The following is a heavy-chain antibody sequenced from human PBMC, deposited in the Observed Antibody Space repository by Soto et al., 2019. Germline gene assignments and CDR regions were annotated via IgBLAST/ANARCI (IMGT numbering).Heavy chain of an antibody. D-gene: IGHD5-18*01. CDR1: GFTFSSYG. V-gene: IGHV3-23*01. CDR2: ISGSGGST. CDR3: ARTISGYSYGYGY. Sequence: GGFLRLSCAASGFTFSSYGMSWVRQAPGKGLEWVSAISGSGGSTYYADSVKGRFTISRDSSKNTLFLQMNSLRAEDTAVYYCARTISGYSYGYGYWGQGTLVTVSS. J-gene: IGHJ4*02.